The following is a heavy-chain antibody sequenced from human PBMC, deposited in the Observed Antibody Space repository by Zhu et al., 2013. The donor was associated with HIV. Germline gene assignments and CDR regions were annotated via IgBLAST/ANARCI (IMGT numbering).Heavy chain of an antibody. CDR1: GYSFYNYA. V-gene: IGHV1-18*01. CDR2: ISAFNGNT. Sequence: QVQLVQSGAEVKKPGASVKVSCKASGYSFYNYAISWVRQAPGQGLEWMGWISAFNGNTKYTQKLQGRVTMTTDTSTSTAYMELRSLRSDDTAVYYCARDLYSTSSRPFDIWGQGTMVTVSS. D-gene: IGHD6-6*01. J-gene: IGHJ3*02. CDR3: ARDLYSTSSRPFDI.